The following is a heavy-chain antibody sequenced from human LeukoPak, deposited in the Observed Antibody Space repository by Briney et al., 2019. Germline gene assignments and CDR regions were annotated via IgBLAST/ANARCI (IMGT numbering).Heavy chain of an antibody. CDR3: ARGYCSSNSCHVYFQH. CDR1: GGAFSGYY. V-gene: IGHV4-34*01. J-gene: IGHJ1*01. Sequence: SETLSLTCAVYGGAFSGYYWSWIRQPPGKGLEWIGESNHSGSTNYNPSLKSRVTISVDTSKNQFSLKLNSVTAADTAVYYCARGYCSSNSCHVYFQHWGQSTLVTVSS. D-gene: IGHD2-2*01. CDR2: SNHSGST.